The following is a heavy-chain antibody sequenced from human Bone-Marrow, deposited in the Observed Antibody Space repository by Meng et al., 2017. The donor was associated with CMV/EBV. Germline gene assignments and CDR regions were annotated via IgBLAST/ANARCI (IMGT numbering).Heavy chain of an antibody. V-gene: IGHV3-30*02. Sequence: GGSLRLSCVGSGFTFANYGMHWVRQAPGKGLEWVAFIRYDGTNQYYADSVKGRFTISRDNSKNTLYLHMNSLRPDDTAVYFCAEDGVQEYDFWSGYFAYWGQGTLVTVSS. J-gene: IGHJ4*02. CDR3: AEDGVQEYDFWSGYFAY. CDR2: IRYDGTNQ. CDR1: GFTFANYG. D-gene: IGHD3-3*01.